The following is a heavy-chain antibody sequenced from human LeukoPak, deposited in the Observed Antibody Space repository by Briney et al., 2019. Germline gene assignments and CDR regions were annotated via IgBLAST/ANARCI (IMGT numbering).Heavy chain of an antibody. CDR2: IYPGDSDT. CDR3: ARHRGYNSGWSTDY. J-gene: IGHJ4*02. CDR1: GYSFTSYW. D-gene: IGHD6-19*01. V-gene: IGHV5-51*01. Sequence: GESLKISCEGSGYSFTSYWIAWVRQMPGKVLEWMGVIYPGDSDTRYSPSFQGQVTISADKSISTAYLQWSSLKASDTAMYYCARHRGYNSGWSTDYWGQGTMVTVSS.